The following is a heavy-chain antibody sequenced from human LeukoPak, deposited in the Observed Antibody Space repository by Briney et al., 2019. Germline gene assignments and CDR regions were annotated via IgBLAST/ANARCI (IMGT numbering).Heavy chain of an antibody. CDR2: ISSSSSTI. J-gene: IGHJ3*02. CDR1: GFTFSSYS. CDR3: ARVRDKSGYYSRNKNAFDI. D-gene: IGHD3-3*01. Sequence: GGSLRLSCAASGFTFSSYSMNWVRQAPGKGLEWVSYISSSSSTIYYTDSVEGRFTISRDNSKNTLYLQMDSLRAEDTAVYYCARVRDKSGYYSRNKNAFDIWGQGTMVTVSS. V-gene: IGHV3-48*01.